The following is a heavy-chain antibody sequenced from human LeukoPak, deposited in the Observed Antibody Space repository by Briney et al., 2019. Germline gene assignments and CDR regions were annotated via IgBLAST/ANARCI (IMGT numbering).Heavy chain of an antibody. V-gene: IGHV1-18*01. Sequence: ASVKVSCKASGDTFTSYGISWVRQAPGQGLEWMGWISAYNGNTNYAQKLQGRVTMTTDTSTSTAYMELRSLRSDDTAVYYCARDPGYSSGWYEEDYYYGMDVWGQGTTVTVSS. CDR3: ARDPGYSSGWYEEDYYYGMDV. J-gene: IGHJ6*02. CDR2: ISAYNGNT. D-gene: IGHD6-19*01. CDR1: GDTFTSYG.